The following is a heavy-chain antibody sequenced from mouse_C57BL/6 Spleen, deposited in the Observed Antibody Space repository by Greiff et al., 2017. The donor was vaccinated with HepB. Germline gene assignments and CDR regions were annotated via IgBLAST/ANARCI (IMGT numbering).Heavy chain of an antibody. CDR1: GYTFTDYN. Sequence: VQLKESGPELVKPGASVKIPCKASGYTFTDYNMDWVKQSHGKSLEWIGDINPNNGGTIYNQKFKGKATLTVDKSSSTAYMELRSLTSEDTAVYYCARKDYGSRFAYWGQGTLVTVSA. V-gene: IGHV1-18*01. CDR3: ARKDYGSRFAY. D-gene: IGHD1-1*01. J-gene: IGHJ3*01. CDR2: INPNNGGT.